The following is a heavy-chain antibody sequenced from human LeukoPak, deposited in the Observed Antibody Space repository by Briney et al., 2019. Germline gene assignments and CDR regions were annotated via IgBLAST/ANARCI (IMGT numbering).Heavy chain of an antibody. CDR2: IYSGGST. Sequence: GGSLRLSCAASGFTVSSNYMSWVRQAPGKGLEWVSVIYSGGSTYYADSVKGRFTISRDNSKNTLYLQMSSLRAEDTAVYYCARLGIQLWPCFDYWGQGTLVTVSS. CDR3: ARLGIQLWPCFDY. J-gene: IGHJ4*02. D-gene: IGHD5-18*01. V-gene: IGHV3-53*01. CDR1: GFTVSSNY.